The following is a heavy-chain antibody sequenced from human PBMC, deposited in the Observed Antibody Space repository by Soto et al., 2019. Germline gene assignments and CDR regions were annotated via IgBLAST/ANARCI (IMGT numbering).Heavy chain of an antibody. CDR3: AKDIRKSSGCDY. V-gene: IGHV3-23*01. D-gene: IGHD3-22*01. CDR2: ISGSGGST. J-gene: IGHJ4*02. CDR1: GLTSSTYA. Sequence: EVQLLESGGDLVQPGGSLRLSCAASGLTSSTYAMSWVRQAPGKGLEWVSGISGSGGSTYYADSVKGRFTISRDNSKNTLYLQMNSLRAEDTAVYYCAKDIRKSSGCDYWGQGTLVTVSS.